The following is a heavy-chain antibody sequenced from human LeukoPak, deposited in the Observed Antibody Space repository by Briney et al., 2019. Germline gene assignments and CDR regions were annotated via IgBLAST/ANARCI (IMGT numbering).Heavy chain of an antibody. CDR1: GGSFSGYY. CDR3: ATQYYDFWSGYYREENWFDP. V-gene: IGHV4-34*01. Sequence: SETLSLTCAVYGGSFSGYYWSWIRQPPGKGLEWIGEINHSGSNNYNPSLKCRVTISVDTSKNQFSLKLSSVTAADTAVYYCATQYYDFWSGYYREENWFDPWGQGTLVTVSS. CDR2: INHSGSN. D-gene: IGHD3-3*01. J-gene: IGHJ5*02.